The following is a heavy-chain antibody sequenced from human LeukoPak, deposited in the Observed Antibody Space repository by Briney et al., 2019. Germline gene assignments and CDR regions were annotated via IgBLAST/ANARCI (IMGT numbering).Heavy chain of an antibody. Sequence: GGSLRLSCAASGFTFSSYALSGVGQAPGKGLEWVSAISGGGGTTHYADSVKGRFTISRDNSKNTLYLQMDSLRAEDTAVYYCAKEFYFATAVWGQGTTVTVSS. V-gene: IGHV3-23*01. CDR1: GFTFSSYA. CDR2: ISGGGGTT. J-gene: IGHJ6*02. CDR3: AKEFYFATAV. D-gene: IGHD2-15*01.